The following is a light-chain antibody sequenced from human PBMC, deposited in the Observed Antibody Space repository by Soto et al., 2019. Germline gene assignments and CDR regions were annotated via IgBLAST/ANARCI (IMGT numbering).Light chain of an antibody. V-gene: IGKV1-5*01. CDR1: QSISNW. Sequence: DIQMTQSPSTLSGSVGDRGTITCRASQSISNWLAWYQQKPGKVPKLLIYDASSLESGVPSRFSGSGSGTEFTLTITSLQPDDFATYYCQQYNSYSITFGQGTRLEIK. J-gene: IGKJ5*01. CDR2: DAS. CDR3: QQYNSYSIT.